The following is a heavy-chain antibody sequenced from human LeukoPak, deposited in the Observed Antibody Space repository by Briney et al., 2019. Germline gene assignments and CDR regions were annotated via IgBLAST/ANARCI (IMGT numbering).Heavy chain of an antibody. CDR3: ARDYSSGWYMYYFDY. Sequence: GGSLRLSCAASGFTFSSYWMSWVRQASGKGLEWVANIKQDGSEKYYVDSVKGRFTISRDNAKNSLYLQMNSLRAEDTAVYYCARDYSSGWYMYYFDYWGQGTLVTVSS. CDR1: GFTFSSYW. D-gene: IGHD6-19*01. J-gene: IGHJ4*02. CDR2: IKQDGSEK. V-gene: IGHV3-7*01.